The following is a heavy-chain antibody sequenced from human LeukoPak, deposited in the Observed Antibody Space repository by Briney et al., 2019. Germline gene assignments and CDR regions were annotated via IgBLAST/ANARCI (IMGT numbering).Heavy chain of an antibody. J-gene: IGHJ4*02. CDR3: AKDPSEGFFFDY. Sequence: PGGSLRLSCAASGFTFSSYGMHWVRQAPGKGLEWVAVISYDGSNKYYADSVKGRFTISRDNSKNTLHLQMNSLRAEDTAVYYCAKDPSEGFFFDYWGQGTLVTVSS. D-gene: IGHD3-10*01. CDR1: GFTFSSYG. CDR2: ISYDGSNK. V-gene: IGHV3-30*18.